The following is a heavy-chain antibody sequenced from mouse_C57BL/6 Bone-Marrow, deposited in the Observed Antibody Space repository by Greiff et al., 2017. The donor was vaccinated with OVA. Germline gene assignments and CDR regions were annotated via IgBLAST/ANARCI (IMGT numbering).Heavy chain of an antibody. CDR2: ISDGGSYT. Sequence: VQLKESGGGLVKPGGSLKLSCAASGFTFSSYAMSWVRQTPEKRLEWVATISDGGSYTYYPDNVKGRFTISRDNAKNNLYLQMSHLKSEDTAMYYCARGLGYDYDYWGQGTTLTVSS. V-gene: IGHV5-4*01. J-gene: IGHJ2*01. CDR3: ARGLGYDYDY. D-gene: IGHD2-4*01. CDR1: GFTFSSYA.